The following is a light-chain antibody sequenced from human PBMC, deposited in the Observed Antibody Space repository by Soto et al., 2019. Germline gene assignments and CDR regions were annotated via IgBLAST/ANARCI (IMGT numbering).Light chain of an antibody. J-gene: IGKJ4*01. CDR2: DAS. CDR1: QSVSTY. V-gene: IGKV3-11*01. Sequence: EIVLTQSPATLSLSPGERATLSCRASQSVSTYLAWYQLKPGQAPRLLIYDASRRATGIPARFSGSGSGTDFTLTISSLEPEDSAVYYCQQRSIWLTFGGGTKVEIK. CDR3: QQRSIWLT.